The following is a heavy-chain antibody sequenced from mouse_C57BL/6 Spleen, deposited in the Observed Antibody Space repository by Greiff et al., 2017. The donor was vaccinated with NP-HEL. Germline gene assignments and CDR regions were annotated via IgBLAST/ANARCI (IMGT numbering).Heavy chain of an antibody. CDR3: ARENGYGGAMDY. CDR1: GYSITSGYY. CDR2: ISYDGSN. D-gene: IGHD2-2*01. J-gene: IGHJ4*01. V-gene: IGHV3-6*01. Sequence: EVHLVESGPGLVKPSQSLSLTCSVTGYSITSGYYWNWIRQFPGNKLEWMGYISYDGSNNYNPSLKNRISITRDTSKNQFFLKLNSVTTEDTATYYCARENGYGGAMDYWGQGTSVTVSS.